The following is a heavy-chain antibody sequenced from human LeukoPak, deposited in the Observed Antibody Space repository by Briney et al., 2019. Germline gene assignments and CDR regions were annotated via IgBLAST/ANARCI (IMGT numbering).Heavy chain of an antibody. D-gene: IGHD5-18*01. Sequence: GGSLRLSCAASGFTFSDYYMSWIRQAPGKGLEWVSSISSSSIYIYYADSVKGRFTISRDNAKKSLYLQMNSLRAEDTAVHYCARVAAADTAMMNFDHWGQGTLVTVSS. J-gene: IGHJ4*02. V-gene: IGHV3-11*05. CDR2: ISSSSIYI. CDR1: GFTFSDYY. CDR3: ARVAAADTAMMNFDH.